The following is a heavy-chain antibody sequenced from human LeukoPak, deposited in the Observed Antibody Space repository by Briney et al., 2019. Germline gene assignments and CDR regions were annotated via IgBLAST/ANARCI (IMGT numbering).Heavy chain of an antibody. CDR2: FYSGGNT. CDR3: ARGPGWNYFDY. V-gene: IGHV3-66*01. J-gene: IGHJ4*02. Sequence: AGGSLRLSCAASGFTVSSNYMTWVRQAPGKGLEWVSVFYSGGNTYYADSVQGRFIISRDNSKNTVYLHMSSLRAEDTALYYCARGPGWNYFDYWGQGTLVTVSS. D-gene: IGHD6-19*01. CDR1: GFTVSSNY.